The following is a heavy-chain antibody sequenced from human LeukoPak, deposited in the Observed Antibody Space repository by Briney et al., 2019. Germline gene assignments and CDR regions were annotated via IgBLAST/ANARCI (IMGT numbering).Heavy chain of an antibody. CDR3: ARRHRRYSYASFDY. CDR2: IYPGDSDT. J-gene: IGHJ4*02. CDR1: GYRFNNYW. V-gene: IGHV5-51*01. Sequence: GESLKISCKGSGYRFNNYWIGWVRQMPGKGLEWMGIIYPGDSDTRYSPSFQGQVTISADRSISTAYLQWSSLKASDTAMYYCARRHRRYSYASFDYWGQGTLVTVSS. D-gene: IGHD5-18*01.